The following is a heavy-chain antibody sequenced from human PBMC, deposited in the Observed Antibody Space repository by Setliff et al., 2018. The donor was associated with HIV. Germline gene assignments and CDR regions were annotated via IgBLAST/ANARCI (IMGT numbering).Heavy chain of an antibody. Sequence: GGSLRLSCAASGLSISSNYMSWVRQAPGKGLEWVSIIYSGGDAYYSDSLKGRFTISRDNSRNTLYLQMSSLRADDTAVYYCARGVSPTYWGQGSLVTVSS. CDR3: ARGVSPTY. V-gene: IGHV3-66*02. CDR2: IYSGGDA. CDR1: GLSISSNY. J-gene: IGHJ4*02. D-gene: IGHD3-10*01.